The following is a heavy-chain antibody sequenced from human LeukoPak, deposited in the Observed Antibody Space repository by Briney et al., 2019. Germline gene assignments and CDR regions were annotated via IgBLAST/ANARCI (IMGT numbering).Heavy chain of an antibody. CDR2: INHSGST. Sequence: KPSETLSLTCAVYGGSFSGYYWSWIRQPPGKGLEWIGEINHSGSTNYNPSLKSRVTISVDTSKNQFSLKLSSVTAADTAVYYCARGAQNDYWGQEPWSPSPQ. CDR1: GGSFSGYY. V-gene: IGHV4-34*01. CDR3: ARGAQNDY. J-gene: IGHJ4*01.